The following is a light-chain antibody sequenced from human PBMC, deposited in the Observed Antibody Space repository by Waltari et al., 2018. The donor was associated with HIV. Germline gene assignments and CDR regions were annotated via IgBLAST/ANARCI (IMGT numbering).Light chain of an antibody. CDR2: EVT. CDR1: SSDVGNYNL. V-gene: IGLV2-23*02. CDR3: CSYGSSATFVV. Sequence: QSALTQPASVSGSPGQSITISCPETSSDVGNYNLVSWYQQYTGKAPKLLIYEVTKRPSGVSSRFSGSKSGNTASLTISDLQSEDEANYYCCSYGSSATFVVFGGGTRVTV. J-gene: IGLJ2*01.